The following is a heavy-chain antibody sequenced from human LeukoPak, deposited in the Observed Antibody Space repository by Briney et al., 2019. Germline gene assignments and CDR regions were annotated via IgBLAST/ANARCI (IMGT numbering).Heavy chain of an antibody. CDR2: IIPIFGTA. Sequence: GSSVKVSCKASGGTFSSYAISWVRQASGQGLEWMGGIIPIFGTANYAQKFQGRVTITANESTSTAYMELSSLRSEDTAVYYCARDPGSSDAFNIWGQGTMVTVSS. D-gene: IGHD1-26*01. CDR1: GGTFSSYA. CDR3: ARDPGSSDAFNI. J-gene: IGHJ3*02. V-gene: IGHV1-69*01.